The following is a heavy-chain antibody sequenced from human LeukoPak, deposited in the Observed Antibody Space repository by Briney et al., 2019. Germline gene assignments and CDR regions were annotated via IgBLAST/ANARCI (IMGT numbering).Heavy chain of an antibody. D-gene: IGHD3-10*01. CDR1: GYSISSGYY. Sequence: SETLSLTCAVSGYSISSGYYWGWIRQPPGKGLEWIGSIYHSGSTYYNPSLKSRVTISVDTSKNQFSLKLSSVTAADTAVYYCAGVHYYGSGSYYNDYYFDYWGQGTLVTVSS. CDR2: IYHSGST. CDR3: AGVHYYGSGSYYNDYYFDY. V-gene: IGHV4-38-2*01. J-gene: IGHJ4*02.